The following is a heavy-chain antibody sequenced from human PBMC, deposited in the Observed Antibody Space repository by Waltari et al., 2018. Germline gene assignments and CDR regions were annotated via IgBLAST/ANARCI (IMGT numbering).Heavy chain of an antibody. Sequence: QVQLVQSGAEVKKPGASVKVSCKASGYTFTSYYMHWVRQAPGQGLEWMGIIIPSGGSTSDAQKFQGRVTMTRDTSTSTVYMELSSLRSEDTAVYYCASSSIAVNNWFDPWGQGTLVTVSS. CDR1: GYTFTSYY. V-gene: IGHV1-46*01. J-gene: IGHJ5*02. CDR2: IIPSGGST. CDR3: ASSSIAVNNWFDP. D-gene: IGHD6-6*01.